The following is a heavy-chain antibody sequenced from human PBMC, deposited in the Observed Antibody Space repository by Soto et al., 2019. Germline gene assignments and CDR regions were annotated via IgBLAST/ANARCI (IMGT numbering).Heavy chain of an antibody. V-gene: IGHV3-21*01. J-gene: IGHJ5*02. Sequence: GGSLRLSCAASGFTFSSYSMNWVRQAPGKGPEWVSSISSSSSYIYYADSVKGRFTISRDNAKNSLYLQMNSLRAEDTAVYYCARDPGDILTGHTLGQGTLVTVSS. CDR1: GFTFSSYS. CDR3: ARDPGDILTGHT. D-gene: IGHD3-9*01. CDR2: ISSSSSYI.